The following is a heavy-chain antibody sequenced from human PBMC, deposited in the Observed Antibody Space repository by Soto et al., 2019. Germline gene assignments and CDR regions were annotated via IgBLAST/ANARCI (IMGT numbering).Heavy chain of an antibody. CDR2: IYYSGTT. V-gene: IGHV4-30-2*01. CDR3: ARGHYYSGMDV. Sequence: QLRLQESGSGLVKPSQTLSLTCTVSNGSVSSGTYSWSWVRQPPGKGLEWIGYIYYSGTTYYTTSLKSRLTMSMDRANDHFSLNLTSVTAADTAVYFCARGHYYSGMDVWGQGITVTVSS. J-gene: IGHJ6*02. CDR1: NGSVSSGTYS.